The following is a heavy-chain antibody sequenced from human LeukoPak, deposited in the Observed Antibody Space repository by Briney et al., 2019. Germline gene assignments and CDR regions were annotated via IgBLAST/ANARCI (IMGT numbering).Heavy chain of an antibody. V-gene: IGHV3-7*01. CDR3: ARGGPSRAFDY. D-gene: IGHD1-26*01. CDR2: IKQDGSEK. CDR1: GFTFSIYW. Sequence: GGSLRLSCAASGFTFSIYWMTWVRQAPGKGLEWVANIKQDGSEKFYVDSVKGRFTVSRDNAKNSLYLQMSSLRAEDTAVYYCARGGPSRAFDYWGQGTLVTVSS. J-gene: IGHJ4*02.